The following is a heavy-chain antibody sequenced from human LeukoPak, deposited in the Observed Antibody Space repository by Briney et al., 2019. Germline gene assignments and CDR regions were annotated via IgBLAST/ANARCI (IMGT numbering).Heavy chain of an antibody. CDR2: ISSSSSYI. V-gene: IGHV3-21*01. Sequence: GGSLRLSCAASGFTFSSYSMNWVRQAPGKGLEWVSSISSSSSYIDYADSVKGRFTISRDNAKNSLYLQMNSLRAEDTAVYYCARDRYCSSTSSSKYYYGMDVWGQGTTVTVS. J-gene: IGHJ6*02. CDR1: GFTFSSYS. CDR3: ARDRYCSSTSSSKYYYGMDV. D-gene: IGHD2-2*01.